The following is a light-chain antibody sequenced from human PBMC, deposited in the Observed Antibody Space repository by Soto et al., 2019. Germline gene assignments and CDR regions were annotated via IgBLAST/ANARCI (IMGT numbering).Light chain of an antibody. J-gene: IGLJ2*01. V-gene: IGLV2-8*01. Sequence: QSALTQPPSASGSPGQSVTISCTGSSSDVGGYNYVSWYQQHPGKAPKLMIYEVSKRPSGVLGRFSGSKAGNTASLTVSGLQAEDEAVYYCSSYAGSNNVVFGGGTKLTVL. CDR3: SSYAGSNNVV. CDR2: EVS. CDR1: SSDVGGYNY.